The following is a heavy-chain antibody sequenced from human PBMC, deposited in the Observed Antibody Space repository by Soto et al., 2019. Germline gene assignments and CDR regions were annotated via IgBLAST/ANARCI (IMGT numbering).Heavy chain of an antibody. J-gene: IGHJ3*02. D-gene: IGHD3-10*01. CDR3: ARDLGFGELSTAFDI. CDR1: GFTFSDYY. Sequence: PGGSLRLSCAASGFTFSDYYMSWIRQAPGKGLEWVSYISSSGSTTYYADSVKGRFTISRDNAKNSLYLQMNSLRAEDTAVYYCARDLGFGELSTAFDIWGQGTMVTVSS. CDR2: ISSSGSTT. V-gene: IGHV3-11*01.